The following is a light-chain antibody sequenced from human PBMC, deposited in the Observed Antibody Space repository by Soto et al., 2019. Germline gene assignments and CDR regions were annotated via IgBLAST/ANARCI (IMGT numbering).Light chain of an antibody. Sequence: QSVLTQPPSVSGAPGQRVTISCTGSSSNIGAGYDVHWYQQRPGTAPKLLIFGNINRPSGVPDRFSGSKSGTSASLAINGLQAEDEGDYYRQSYDSTLSARYVFGTGTKVTVL. CDR1: SSNIGAGYD. CDR2: GNI. J-gene: IGLJ1*01. V-gene: IGLV1-40*01. CDR3: QSYDSTLSARYV.